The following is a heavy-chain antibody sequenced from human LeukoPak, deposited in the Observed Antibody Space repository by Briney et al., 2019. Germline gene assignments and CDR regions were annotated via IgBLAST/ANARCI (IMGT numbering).Heavy chain of an antibody. D-gene: IGHD2-2*01. Sequence: QAGGSLRLSCAASGFTFSSYGMHWVRQAPGKGLEWVSYISSSSSTIYYADSVKGRFTISRDNAKNSLYLQMNSLRAEDTAVYYCARDPGPAASAPYYYYYMDVWGKGTTVTVSS. CDR2: ISSSSSTI. CDR1: GFTFSSYG. V-gene: IGHV3-48*01. J-gene: IGHJ6*03. CDR3: ARDPGPAASAPYYYYYMDV.